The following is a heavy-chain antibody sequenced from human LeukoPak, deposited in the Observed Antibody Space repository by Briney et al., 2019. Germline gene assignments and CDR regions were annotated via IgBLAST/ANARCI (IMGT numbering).Heavy chain of an antibody. Sequence: GGSLRLSCAASGFTVNNNYMSWVRQAPGKGLEWVSVTYSGGITYYADSVKGRFTISRDNSKNMLYLQMNSLRAEDTAVYYCARGAYRFSYFDYWGQGTLVTVSS. D-gene: IGHD3-16*02. CDR1: GFTVNNNY. V-gene: IGHV3-66*01. CDR3: ARGAYRFSYFDY. J-gene: IGHJ4*02. CDR2: TYSGGIT.